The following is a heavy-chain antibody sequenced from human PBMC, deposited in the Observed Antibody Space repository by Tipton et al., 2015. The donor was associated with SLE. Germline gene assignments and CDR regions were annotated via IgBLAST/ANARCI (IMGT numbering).Heavy chain of an antibody. Sequence: GLVKPSETLSLTCAVYGGSFSGYYWSWIQQPPGKGLEYIGYIYYSGSTNYNPSLKSRVTISVDTSKNQFSLRLSSVTAADTAVYYCARALTSNWYFDLWGRGTLITVSS. V-gene: IGHV4-59*01. CDR2: IYYSGST. D-gene: IGHD4/OR15-4a*01. CDR1: GGSFSGYY. J-gene: IGHJ2*01. CDR3: ARALTSNWYFDL.